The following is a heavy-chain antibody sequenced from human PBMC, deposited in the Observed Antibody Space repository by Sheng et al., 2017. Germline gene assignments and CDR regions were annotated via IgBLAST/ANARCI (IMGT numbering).Heavy chain of an antibody. J-gene: IGHJ4*02. Sequence: QVQLVESGGGVVQPGRSLRLSCAASGVTFSYYGMHWVRQAPGRGLEWVSRINQGGSRTDYADSVKGRFTISRDNAKGSLYLQMNNLRDEDTAVYYCARASGWQHLIQVLLDYWGQGTLVTVSS. CDR1: GVTFSYYG. V-gene: IGHV3-NL1*01. CDR2: INQGGSRT. D-gene: IGHD5-18*01. CDR3: ARASGWQHLIQVLLDY.